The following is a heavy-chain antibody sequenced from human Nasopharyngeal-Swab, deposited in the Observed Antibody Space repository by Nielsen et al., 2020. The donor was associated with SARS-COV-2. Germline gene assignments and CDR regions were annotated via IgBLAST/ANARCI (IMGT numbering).Heavy chain of an antibody. CDR2: ISSSGSTI. D-gene: IGHD3-16*01. CDR3: ARDKTYYPDY. J-gene: IGHJ4*02. Sequence: QAPGKGLEWVSYISSSGSTIYYADSVKGRFTISRDNAKNSLYLQMNSLRAEDTAVYYCARDKTYYPDYWGQGTLVTVSS. V-gene: IGHV3-11*01.